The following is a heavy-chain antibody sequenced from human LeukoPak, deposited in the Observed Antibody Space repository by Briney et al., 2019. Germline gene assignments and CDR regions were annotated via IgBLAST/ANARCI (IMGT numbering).Heavy chain of an antibody. V-gene: IGHV4-59*11. J-gene: IGHJ4*02. CDR1: GESITTHY. CDR2: VYDTGST. CDR3: AREKIAMRAFDS. D-gene: IGHD2-2*01. Sequence: SETLSLTCTVSGESITTHYWTWIRQPPGKGLEWIGYVYDTGSTDYNPSLKSRVTISVDTSKNQFSLRLNPVTAADTAIYYCAREKIAMRAFDSWGQGTLVTVSS.